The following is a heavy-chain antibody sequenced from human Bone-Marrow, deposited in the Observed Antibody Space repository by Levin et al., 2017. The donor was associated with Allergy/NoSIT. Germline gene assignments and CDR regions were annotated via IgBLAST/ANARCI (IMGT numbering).Heavy chain of an antibody. CDR1: GTSISSSNYY. D-gene: IGHD7-27*01. Sequence: SETLSLTCTVSGTSISSSNYYWAWIRQPPGEGLEWIGSIYYGGSTYYNPSLKRRVTIFVDSSKNQFSLKLTSVTAADTAVYYCAIYTGTDAFDIWGQGTMVAVSS. V-gene: IGHV4-39*01. CDR2: IYYGGST. CDR3: AIYTGTDAFDI. J-gene: IGHJ3*02.